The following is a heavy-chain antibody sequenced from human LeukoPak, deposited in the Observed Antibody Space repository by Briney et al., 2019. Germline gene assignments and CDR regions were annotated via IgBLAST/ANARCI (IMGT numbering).Heavy chain of an antibody. CDR2: INPSGGST. J-gene: IGHJ6*03. CDR1: GYTFTGYY. Sequence: ASVKVSCKASGYTFTGYYMHWVRQAPGQGLEWMGIINPSGGSTSYAQKFQGRVTMTRDTSIRTAYMELSRLRSDDTAVYYCARSPDYCSGGSCNVGTYYSMDVWGKGTTVTVSS. V-gene: IGHV1-46*01. CDR3: ARSPDYCSGGSCNVGTYYSMDV. D-gene: IGHD2-15*01.